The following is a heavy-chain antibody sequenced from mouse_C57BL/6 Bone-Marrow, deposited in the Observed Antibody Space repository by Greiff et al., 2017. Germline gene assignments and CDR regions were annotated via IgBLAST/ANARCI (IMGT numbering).Heavy chain of an antibody. CDR1: GFSLTSYA. J-gene: IGHJ2*01. CDR2: LWTGGGT. CDR3: AHLPFYYGSSYFDY. D-gene: IGHD1-1*01. V-gene: IGHV2-9-1*01. Sequence: VQRVESGPGLVAPSQSLSITCTVSGFSLTSYAISWVRQPPGKGLEWLGVLWTGGGTNYNSALKSKLSISKDNSKSQVFLKMNSLQTDDTARYYCAHLPFYYGSSYFDYWGQGTTLTVSS.